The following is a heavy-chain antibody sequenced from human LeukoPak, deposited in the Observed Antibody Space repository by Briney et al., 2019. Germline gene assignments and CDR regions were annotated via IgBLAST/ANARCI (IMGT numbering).Heavy chain of an antibody. CDR1: GAIFTTQT. CDR2: ANPILVAA. V-gene: IGHV1-69*13. J-gene: IGHJ5*02. CDR3: ATNGGPYKGWFDP. D-gene: IGHD5-24*01. Sequence: SVKVSCKPSGAIFTTQTVRWVRQAPGQGLEWMRGANPILVAAAYSVKCRGRVTSAADESTSKVYMSRRNLESDDTAVYYCATNGGPYKGWFDPWGQGTLVTVSS.